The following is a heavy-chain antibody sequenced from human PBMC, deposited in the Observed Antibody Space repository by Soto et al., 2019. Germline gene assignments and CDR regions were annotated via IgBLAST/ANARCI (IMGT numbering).Heavy chain of an antibody. CDR1: GFTLIDYY. J-gene: IGHJ4*02. V-gene: IGHV3-11*01. D-gene: IGHD3-16*01. Sequence: PGGSLRLSCAASGFTLIDYYMSWIRQAPGKGLEWVSHISGSGNTIDYADSVKGRFTISRDNAKNSLYLQMNSLRDDDTAVFYCARGRYALDYWGQGTRVTVSS. CDR3: ARGRYALDY. CDR2: ISGSGNTI.